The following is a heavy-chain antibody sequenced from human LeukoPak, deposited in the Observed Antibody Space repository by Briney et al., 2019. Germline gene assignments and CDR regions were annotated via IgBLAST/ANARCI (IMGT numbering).Heavy chain of an antibody. D-gene: IGHD5-18*01. Sequence: GGSLRLSCTASGFSVRTTYMSWVRQAPGKGLEWVSTINWNGGSTVYADSVKGRFTISRDNAKNSLYLQMNSLRAEDTALYYCARGYSYGRNWYFDLWGRGTLVTVSS. J-gene: IGHJ2*01. V-gene: IGHV3-20*04. CDR1: GFSVRTTY. CDR3: ARGYSYGRNWYFDL. CDR2: INWNGGST.